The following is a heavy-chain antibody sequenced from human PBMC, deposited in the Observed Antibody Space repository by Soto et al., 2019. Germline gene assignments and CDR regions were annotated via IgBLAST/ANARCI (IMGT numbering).Heavy chain of an antibody. Sequence: WRSLRLSWAASGCTFSSYAISWVRQAPGKGLEWVSAISGSGGSTYYADSVKGRFTISRDNSKNTLYVQMNSLRAEDTAVYYCAKDRRGGFYGAHFYYSGMDVWGRGTTVSVSS. CDR1: GCTFSSYA. J-gene: IGHJ6*02. CDR2: ISGSGGST. D-gene: IGHD1-26*01. CDR3: AKDRRGGFYGAHFYYSGMDV. V-gene: IGHV3-23*01.